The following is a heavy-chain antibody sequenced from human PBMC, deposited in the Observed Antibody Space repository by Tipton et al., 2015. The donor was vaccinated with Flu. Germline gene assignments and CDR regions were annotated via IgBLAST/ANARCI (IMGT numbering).Heavy chain of an antibody. CDR1: GFTFSSYW. V-gene: IGHV3-7*01. CDR3: ARDRIASRDLDF. CDR2: INQDGSKK. Sequence: SLRLSCAASGFTFSSYWMHWVRQAPGKGLEWVANINQDGSKKYYVDSVKGRFTISRDNAKNSLYLQMNGLRDEDTAVYFCARDRIASRDLDFWGQGTLVTVSS. D-gene: IGHD2/OR15-2a*01. J-gene: IGHJ4*02.